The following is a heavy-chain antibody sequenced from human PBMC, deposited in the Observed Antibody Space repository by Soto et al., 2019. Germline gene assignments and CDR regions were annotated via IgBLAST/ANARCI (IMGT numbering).Heavy chain of an antibody. J-gene: IGHJ6*03. CDR1: GGSISSYY. Sequence: SEILSLTCTVSGGSISSYYWSWIRQPPGKGLEWIGYIYYSGSTNYNPSLKSRVTISVDTSKNQFSLKLSSVTAADTAVYYCARLHRINGHVDTAMVPKTDIYYYYMDVWGKGTTVTVSS. D-gene: IGHD5-18*01. CDR3: ARLHRINGHVDTAMVPKTDIYYYYMDV. V-gene: IGHV4-59*01. CDR2: IYYSGST.